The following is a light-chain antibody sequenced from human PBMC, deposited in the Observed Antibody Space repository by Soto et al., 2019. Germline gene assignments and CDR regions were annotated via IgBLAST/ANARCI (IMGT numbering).Light chain of an antibody. CDR3: GTWDSGLSAVV. V-gene: IGLV1-51*01. CDR1: SSNIGNNY. Sequence: QSVLTQPPSVSAAPGQKVTISCSGSSSNIGNNYVSWYQQLPGTAPKLLIYDNNKRPSGIPDRFSGSKSGTSATLGITGLQTGDEADYYCGTWDSGLSAVVFGGGPSSPS. J-gene: IGLJ3*02. CDR2: DNN.